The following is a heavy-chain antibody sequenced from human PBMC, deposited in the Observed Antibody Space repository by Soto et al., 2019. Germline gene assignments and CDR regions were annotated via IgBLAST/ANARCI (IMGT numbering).Heavy chain of an antibody. CDR2: IWYDGSKQ. CDR1: GFTFSTYA. CDR3: ARIDVVVFDY. J-gene: IGHJ4*02. D-gene: IGHD2-15*01. Sequence: GGSLRLSCAASGFTFSTYAMHWVRQPPGKGLEWLGVIWYDGSKQEYAESVKGRFTISRDNSKDTAYLQMTSLRVEDTALYYCARIDVVVFDYWGQGTMVTVSS. V-gene: IGHV3-33*08.